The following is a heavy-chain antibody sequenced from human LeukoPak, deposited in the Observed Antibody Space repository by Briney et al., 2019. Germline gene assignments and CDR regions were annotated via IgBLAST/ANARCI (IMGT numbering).Heavy chain of an antibody. Sequence: ASVKVSCKASGYTFTSYAMHWVRQAPGQRLEWMGWINAGNGNTKYSQKFQGRVTITRDTSASTAYMELSSLRSEDTAVYYCARVSGSYTWPLFDYWGQGTLVTVSS. CDR2: INAGNGNT. CDR3: ARVSGSYTWPLFDY. CDR1: GYTFTSYA. J-gene: IGHJ4*02. D-gene: IGHD1-26*01. V-gene: IGHV1-3*01.